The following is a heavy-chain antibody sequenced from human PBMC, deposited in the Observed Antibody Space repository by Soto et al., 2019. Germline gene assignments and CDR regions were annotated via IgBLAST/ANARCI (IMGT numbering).Heavy chain of an antibody. CDR1: GGSISSYY. Sequence: LSETLSLTCTVSGGSISSYYWSWIRQPPGKGLEWIGYIYYSGSTNYNPSLKSRVTISVDTSKNQFSLKLSSVTAADTAVYYCARGGRCSGGSCYSLTLWGQGTLVTVSS. J-gene: IGHJ4*02. CDR3: ARGGRCSGGSCYSLTL. V-gene: IGHV4-59*01. D-gene: IGHD2-15*01. CDR2: IYYSGST.